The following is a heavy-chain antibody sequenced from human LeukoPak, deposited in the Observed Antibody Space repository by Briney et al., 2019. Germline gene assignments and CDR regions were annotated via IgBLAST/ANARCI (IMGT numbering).Heavy chain of an antibody. CDR2: IYYSGST. J-gene: IGHJ3*02. Sequence: TSETLSLTCTVSGGSISSSSYYWGWIRQPPGKGLEWIGSIYYSGSTYYNPSLKSRVTISVDTSKNQFSLKLSSVTAADTAVYYCARHRTVTTQFNLPFFDIWGQGTMVTVSS. CDR1: GGSISSSSYY. V-gene: IGHV4-39*01. CDR3: ARHRTVTTQFNLPFFDI. D-gene: IGHD4-17*01.